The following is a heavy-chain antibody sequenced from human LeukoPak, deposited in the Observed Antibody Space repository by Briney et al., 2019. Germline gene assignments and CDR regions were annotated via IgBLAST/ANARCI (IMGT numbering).Heavy chain of an antibody. J-gene: IGHJ6*02. CDR1: GGSISSSTYF. V-gene: IGHV4-39*01. CDR2: IHYGGST. D-gene: IGHD6-19*01. CDR3: ARRVAGEYFGMDV. Sequence: PSETLSLTCTVSGGSISSSTYFWGWIRQPPRKGLEWIASIHYGGSTYYNPSLKSRVTISVDTSKNQFSLKLSSVTAADTAVYYCARRVAGEYFGMDVWGQGTTVTVSS.